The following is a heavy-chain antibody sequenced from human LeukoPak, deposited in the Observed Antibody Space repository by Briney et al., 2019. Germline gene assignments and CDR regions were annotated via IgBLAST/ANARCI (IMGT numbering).Heavy chain of an antibody. D-gene: IGHD2-2*01. CDR1: GYTFTSYG. CDR2: MNPNSGNT. CDR3: ARGLGVRSTSSDY. J-gene: IGHJ4*02. V-gene: IGHV1-8*03. Sequence: ASVKVSCKASGYTFTSYGISWVRQATGQGLEWMGWMNPNSGNTGYAQKFQGRVTITRNTSISTAYMELSSLRSEDTAVYYCARGLGVRSTSSDYWGQGTLVTVSS.